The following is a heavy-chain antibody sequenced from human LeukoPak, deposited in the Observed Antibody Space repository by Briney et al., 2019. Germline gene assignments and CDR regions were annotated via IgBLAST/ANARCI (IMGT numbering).Heavy chain of an antibody. CDR2: ISGSGIST. Sequence: GGSLRLSCAASGFTFSSYAMSWVRQPPGKGLEWVSAISGSGISTYYADSVKGRFTIPRDNSKNTLYLQMNSLRVEDTAVYYCAKDYGDYTFDYWGQGTLVTVSS. D-gene: IGHD4-17*01. CDR3: AKDYGDYTFDY. CDR1: GFTFSSYA. J-gene: IGHJ4*02. V-gene: IGHV3-23*01.